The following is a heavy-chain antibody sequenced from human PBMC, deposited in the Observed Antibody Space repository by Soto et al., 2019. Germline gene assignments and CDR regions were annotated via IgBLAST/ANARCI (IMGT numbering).Heavy chain of an antibody. V-gene: IGHV3-23*01. CDR2: ISGSGGST. J-gene: IGHJ4*02. Sequence: GSLRLSCAASGFTFSSYAMSWVRHAPEKGLEWVSAISGSGGSTYYADSVKGRFTISRDNSKNTLYLQINSLRAEDTAVYYCAKDRRYYYDNSGPFDYWGQGTLVTVSS. D-gene: IGHD3-22*01. CDR3: AKDRRYYYDNSGPFDY. CDR1: GFTFSSYA.